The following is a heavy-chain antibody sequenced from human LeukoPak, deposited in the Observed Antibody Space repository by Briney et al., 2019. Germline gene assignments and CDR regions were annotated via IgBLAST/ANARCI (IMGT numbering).Heavy chain of an antibody. CDR3: AKASGGSYSYYFDY. J-gene: IGHJ4*02. V-gene: IGHV3-23*01. Sequence: GGSLRLSCAASGFTFSSYAMSWLRQAPGEGLEWVSAISGSGGSTYYADSVKGRFTISRDNSKNTLYLQMNSLRAEDTAVYYCAKASGGSYSYYFDYWGQGTLVTVSS. D-gene: IGHD1-26*01. CDR2: ISGSGGST. CDR1: GFTFSSYA.